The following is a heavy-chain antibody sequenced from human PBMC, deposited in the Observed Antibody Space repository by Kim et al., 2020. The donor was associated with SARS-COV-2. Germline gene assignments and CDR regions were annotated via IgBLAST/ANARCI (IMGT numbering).Heavy chain of an antibody. J-gene: IGHJ6*02. CDR1: GGSISSSNW. CDR2: IYHSGST. D-gene: IGHD3-22*01. CDR3: ARERSYYDSSGYYGTYYYYGMDV. V-gene: IGHV4-4*02. Sequence: SETLSLTCAVSGGSISSSNWWSWVRQPPGKGLEWIGEIYHSGSTNYNPSLKSRVTISVDKSKNQFSLKLSSVTAADTAVYYCARERSYYDSSGYYGTYYYYGMDVWGQGTPVTVSS.